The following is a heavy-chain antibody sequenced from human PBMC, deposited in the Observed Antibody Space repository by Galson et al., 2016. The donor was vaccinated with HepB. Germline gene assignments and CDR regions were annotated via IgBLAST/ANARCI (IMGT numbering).Heavy chain of an antibody. D-gene: IGHD3-10*01. Sequence: SLRLSCAASGFTFSNFWMHWVRQAPGKGLVWVSRIKNDGSDISYADSVKGRFTISRDNTKNTLYLQMNSLRAEDTAMYHCARGGESYVWGQGTSVTVSS. J-gene: IGHJ6*02. V-gene: IGHV3-74*01. CDR3: ARGGESYV. CDR2: IKNDGSDI. CDR1: GFTFSNFW.